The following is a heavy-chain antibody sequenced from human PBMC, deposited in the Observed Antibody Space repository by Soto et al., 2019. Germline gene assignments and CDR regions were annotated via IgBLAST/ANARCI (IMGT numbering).Heavy chain of an antibody. Sequence: SETLSLTCTVSGASVSSSSYYWGWIRQPPGKALEWIGTIYHGGSTYYNPSLQNRLTISVDTSKNQFSLNLRSVTAADTAVYYCARGTTVRGVPYFDYWGQGTLVTVS. V-gene: IGHV4-39*01. CDR1: GASVSSSSYY. J-gene: IGHJ4*02. CDR3: ARGTTVRGVPYFDY. CDR2: IYHGGST. D-gene: IGHD3-10*01.